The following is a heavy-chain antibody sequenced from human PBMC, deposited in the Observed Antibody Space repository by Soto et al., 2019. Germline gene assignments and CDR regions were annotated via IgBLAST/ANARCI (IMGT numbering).Heavy chain of an antibody. CDR3: AEEVLAAGTGCFDP. CDR2: ISYDENTK. J-gene: IGHJ5*02. D-gene: IGHD6-13*01. Sequence: QVQLVEAGGGVVQPGSSLRLSCEASGFTFSTYGMHWVRQAPGKRLQWVAIISYDENTKYYSDSLKGRFTISRDNSKNTLYQEINNLRPEDTGIYYCAEEVLAAGTGCFDPWGQGTLVTVST. CDR1: GFTFSTYG. V-gene: IGHV3-30*18.